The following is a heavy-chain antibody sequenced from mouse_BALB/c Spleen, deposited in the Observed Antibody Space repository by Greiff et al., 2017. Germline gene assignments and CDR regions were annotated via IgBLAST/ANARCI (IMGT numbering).Heavy chain of an antibody. D-gene: IGHD2-4*01. Sequence: EVQRVESGPELVKPGASVKISCKASGYTFTDYNMHWVKQSHGKSLEWIGYIYPYNGGTGYNQKFKSKATLTVDNSSSTAYMELRSLTSEDSAVYYCARDYDYAMDYWGQGTSVTVSS. J-gene: IGHJ4*01. V-gene: IGHV1S29*02. CDR2: IYPYNGGT. CDR3: ARDYDYAMDY. CDR1: GYTFTDYN.